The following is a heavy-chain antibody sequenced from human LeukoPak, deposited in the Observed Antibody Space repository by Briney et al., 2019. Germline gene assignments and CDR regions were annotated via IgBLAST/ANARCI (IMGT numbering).Heavy chain of an antibody. V-gene: IGHV3-48*02. Sequence: PGGSLRLSCAASGFTFSSFTMNWVRQAPGKGLEWLSYVTIGGSSMYYADSVKGRFTISRDNAKNSLFLQMNSLRDEDTAVYYCARDQNYAFDYWGQGTLVTVSS. CDR2: VTIGGSSM. J-gene: IGHJ4*02. CDR1: GFTFSSFT. CDR3: ARDQNYAFDY. D-gene: IGHD1-7*01.